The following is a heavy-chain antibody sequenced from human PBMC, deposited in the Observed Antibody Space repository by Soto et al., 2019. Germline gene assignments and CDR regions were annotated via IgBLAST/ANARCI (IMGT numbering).Heavy chain of an antibody. D-gene: IGHD3-10*01. CDR3: ARDLVTMVRGVIGY. CDR2: IWYDGSNK. V-gene: IGHV3-33*01. CDR1: GFTFSSYG. Sequence: QVQLVESGGGVVQPGRSLRLSCAASGFTFSSYGMHWVRQAPGKGLEWVAVIWYDGSNKYYADSVKGRFTISRDNSKNTLYLQMTSLRAEDTAVYYCARDLVTMVRGVIGYWGQGTLVTVSS. J-gene: IGHJ4*02.